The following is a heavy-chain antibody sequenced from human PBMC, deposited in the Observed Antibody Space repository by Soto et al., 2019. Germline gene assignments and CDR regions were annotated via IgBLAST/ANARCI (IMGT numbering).Heavy chain of an antibody. D-gene: IGHD3-3*01. CDR1: GGAISTYY. Sequence: QVHLQESGPGLVKPSETLSLTCTVSGGAISTYYWTWIRQPAGKGLEWIGRIYSSGSTKYNPSLQSRVTMSLDTSNNQFSLRLTSVTAADTAVYYCARGQRFSGWFDPWGQGTLVTVSS. CDR2: IYSSGST. V-gene: IGHV4-4*07. J-gene: IGHJ5*02. CDR3: ARGQRFSGWFDP.